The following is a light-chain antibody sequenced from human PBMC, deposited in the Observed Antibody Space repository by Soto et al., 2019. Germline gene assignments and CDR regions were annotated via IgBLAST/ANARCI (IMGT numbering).Light chain of an antibody. Sequence: EIVLTQSPATLSLSPGERATLSCRASQSVSSYLAWYQQKPGQAPRLLIYAASNRATGIPARFSGIGSGTDFTLIISSLEPEDFAVYYCQQRRSWPLTFGGGTKVEIK. CDR2: AAS. V-gene: IGKV3-11*01. CDR3: QQRRSWPLT. CDR1: QSVSSY. J-gene: IGKJ4*01.